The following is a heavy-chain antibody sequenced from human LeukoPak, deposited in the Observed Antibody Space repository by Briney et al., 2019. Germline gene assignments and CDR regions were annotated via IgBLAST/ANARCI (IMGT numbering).Heavy chain of an antibody. Sequence: ASVKVSCKASGYTFTSYDINWVRQATGQGLEWMGWMNPNSGNTGYAQKFQGRVTMTRNTSISTAYMELSSLRSEDTAVYYCAKDREERQWLLLDPPHFDYWGQGTLVTVSS. CDR3: AKDREERQWLLLDPPHFDY. D-gene: IGHD6-19*01. CDR1: GYTFTSYD. V-gene: IGHV1-8*01. CDR2: MNPNSGNT. J-gene: IGHJ4*02.